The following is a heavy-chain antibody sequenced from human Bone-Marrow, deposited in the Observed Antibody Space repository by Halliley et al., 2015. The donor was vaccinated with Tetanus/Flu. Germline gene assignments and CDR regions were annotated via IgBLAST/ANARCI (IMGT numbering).Heavy chain of an antibody. CDR2: TSYFGDCS. D-gene: IGHD3-22*01. V-gene: IGHV3-30-3*01. Sequence: TSYFGDCSFYADSVKGRFTISRDNAKTTLYLQMNSLRPEDTAMYFCARDQFFDSLSPAGSFFDLWGQGTLVTVSS. CDR3: ARDQFFDSLSPAGSFFDL. J-gene: IGHJ4*02.